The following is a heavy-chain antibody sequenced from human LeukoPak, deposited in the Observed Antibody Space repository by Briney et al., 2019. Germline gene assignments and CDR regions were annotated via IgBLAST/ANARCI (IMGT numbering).Heavy chain of an antibody. J-gene: IGHJ4*02. CDR2: IIPIFGTA. CDR1: GGTSSSYA. Sequence: GASVKVSCKASGGTSSSYAISWVRQAPGQGLEWMGRIIPIFGTANYAQKFQGRVTITTDESTSTAYMELSSLRSEDTAVYYCARDRPDYYDSSGYRLAYWGQGTLVTVSS. V-gene: IGHV1-69*05. D-gene: IGHD3-22*01. CDR3: ARDRPDYYDSSGYRLAY.